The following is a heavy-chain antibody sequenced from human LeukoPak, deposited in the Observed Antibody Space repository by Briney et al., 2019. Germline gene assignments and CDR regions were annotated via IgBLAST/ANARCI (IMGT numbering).Heavy chain of an antibody. Sequence: GGSLRLSCAASGFTFSSYAVSWVRQAPGKGLEWVSAISGSGGSTYYADSVKGRFTISRDNSKNTLYLQMNSLRVKDTAVYYCAKSCTSLNYYYYYMDVWGKGTTVTVSS. V-gene: IGHV3-23*01. CDR1: GFTFSSYA. CDR2: ISGSGGST. CDR3: AKSCTSLNYYYYYMDV. D-gene: IGHD2-8*01. J-gene: IGHJ6*03.